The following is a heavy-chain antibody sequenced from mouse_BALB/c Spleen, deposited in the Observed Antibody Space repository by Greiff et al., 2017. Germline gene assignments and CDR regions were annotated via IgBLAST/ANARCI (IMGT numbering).Heavy chain of an antibody. CDR1: GFTFSSYA. Sequence: EVKLEESGGGLVKPGGSLKLSCAASGFTFSSYAMSWVRQSPEKRLEWVAEISSGGSYTYYPDTVTGRFTISRDNSQSILYLQMNTLRAEDSATYYCARWGDYDAMDYWGQGTSVTVSS. CDR3: ARWGDYDAMDY. J-gene: IGHJ4*01. CDR2: ISSGGSYT. V-gene: IGHV5-9-4*01.